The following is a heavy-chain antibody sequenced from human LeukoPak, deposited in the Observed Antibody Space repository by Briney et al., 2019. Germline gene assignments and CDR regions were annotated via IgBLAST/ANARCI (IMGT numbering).Heavy chain of an antibody. CDR1: GGSISSYY. Sequence: SETLSLTCSVSGGSISSYYWSWIRQPPGKGLEWIGNIYYSGSTTYNPSLKSRVTISVDTSKNQFSLKLSSVTAADTAVYYCARGSGYYDSSPWGQGTLVTVSS. D-gene: IGHD3-22*01. V-gene: IGHV4-59*01. CDR2: IYYSGST. CDR3: ARGSGYYDSSP. J-gene: IGHJ5*02.